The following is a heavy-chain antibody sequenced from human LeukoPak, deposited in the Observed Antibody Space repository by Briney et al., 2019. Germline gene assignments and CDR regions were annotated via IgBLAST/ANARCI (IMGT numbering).Heavy chain of an antibody. V-gene: IGHV3-30*02. J-gene: IGHJ4*02. D-gene: IGHD3-9*01. CDR2: IRYDASNH. CDR1: GFTFSSYG. Sequence: PGGSLRLSCVASGFTFSSYGMHWVRQAPGKGLEWVAFIRYDASNHYHADSVKGRFTISRDDSKNTLYLQMNSLRGEDTAVYYCAKDLTGTDPAFDYWGQGTLVTVSS. CDR3: AKDLTGTDPAFDY.